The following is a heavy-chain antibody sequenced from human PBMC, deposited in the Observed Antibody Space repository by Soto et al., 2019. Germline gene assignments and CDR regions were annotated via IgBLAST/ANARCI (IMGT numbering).Heavy chain of an antibody. CDR1: GGSISSYY. D-gene: IGHD3-22*01. CDR3: AREAYDSSGYPY. V-gene: IGHV4-59*01. Sequence: SETLSLTCTVSGGSISSYYWSWIRQPPGKGLEWIGYIYYSGSTNYNPSLKSRVTISVDTSKNQFSLKLSSVTAADTAVYYCAREAYDSSGYPYWGQGTLVTVSS. J-gene: IGHJ4*02. CDR2: IYYSGST.